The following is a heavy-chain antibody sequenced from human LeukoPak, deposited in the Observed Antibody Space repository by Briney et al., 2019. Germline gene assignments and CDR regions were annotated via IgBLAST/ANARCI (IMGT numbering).Heavy chain of an antibody. CDR2: IYYSGST. J-gene: IGHJ5*02. V-gene: IGHV4-39*01. CDR3: ARLHRFIAAARMNWFDP. D-gene: IGHD6-13*01. Sequence: SETLSLTCTVSGGSISSSSYYWGWIRQPPGKGLEWIGSIYYSGSTYYNPSLMSRVTISVDTSKNQFSLKLSSVTAADTAVYYCARLHRFIAAARMNWFDPWGQGTLVTVSS. CDR1: GGSISSSSYY.